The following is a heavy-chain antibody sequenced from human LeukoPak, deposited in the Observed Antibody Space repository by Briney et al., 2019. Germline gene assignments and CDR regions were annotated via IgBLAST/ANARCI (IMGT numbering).Heavy chain of an antibody. D-gene: IGHD6-6*01. CDR1: GFILSSYS. CDR3: ARAKIDIAAREYYFDY. Sequence: GGSLRLSCAAYGFILSSYSMNWVRLAPGEGLEWVSSISSGSSYIYYADSVKGRFTISRDNAKNSLYLQMNSLRAEDTAVYYCARAKIDIAAREYYFDYWGQGTLVTVSS. J-gene: IGHJ4*02. V-gene: IGHV3-21*01. CDR2: ISSGSSYI.